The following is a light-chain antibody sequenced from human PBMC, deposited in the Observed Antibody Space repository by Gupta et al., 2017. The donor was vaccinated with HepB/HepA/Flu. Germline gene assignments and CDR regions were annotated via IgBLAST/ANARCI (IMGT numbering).Light chain of an antibody. Sequence: TISCSGSSSNIGSNTVNWYQQLPGTAPKLLIYSNNQRPSGVPDRFSGSKSGTSASLAISGLQSEDEADDYCAAWDDSLKGVVFGGGTKLTVL. CDR3: AAWDDSLKGVV. CDR1: SSNIGSNT. J-gene: IGLJ3*02. CDR2: SNN. V-gene: IGLV1-44*01.